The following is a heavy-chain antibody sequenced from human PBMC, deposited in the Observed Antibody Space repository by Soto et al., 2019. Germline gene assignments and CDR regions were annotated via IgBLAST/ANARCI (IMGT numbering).Heavy chain of an antibody. D-gene: IGHD3-10*01. V-gene: IGHV4-59*01. CDR3: ARILLFSKRVAFDI. J-gene: IGHJ3*02. CDR2: IYYSGST. Sequence: PSETLSLTCTVSGGSIRTYYWTWIRQPPGKGLEWIGHIYYSGSTNYNPSLKSRVTMSVDTSKSQFSLQLSSVTAADTAVYYCARILLFSKRVAFDIWAQGTTVTVSS. CDR1: GGSIRTYY.